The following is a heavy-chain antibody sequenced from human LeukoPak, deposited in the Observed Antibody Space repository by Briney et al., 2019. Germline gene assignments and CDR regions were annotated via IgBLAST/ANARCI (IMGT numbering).Heavy chain of an antibody. Sequence: GGSLRLSCAASGFTFSSYGMHWVRQAPGKGLEWVAVIWYDGSNKYYADSVKGRFTISRDNSKNTLYLQMNSLRAEDTAVYYCAKAGHYYDSSGYYSSYHYYYMDVWGKGTTVTVSS. J-gene: IGHJ6*03. CDR3: AKAGHYYDSSGYYSSYHYYYMDV. CDR1: GFTFSSYG. V-gene: IGHV3-33*06. D-gene: IGHD3-22*01. CDR2: IWYDGSNK.